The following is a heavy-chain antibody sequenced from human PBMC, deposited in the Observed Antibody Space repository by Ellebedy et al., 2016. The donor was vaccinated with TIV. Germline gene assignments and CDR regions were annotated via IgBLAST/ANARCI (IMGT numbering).Heavy chain of an antibody. D-gene: IGHD3-10*01. CDR2: IYYSGST. CDR3: ARGENYGSGSYLVGYNWFDP. V-gene: IGHV4-39*07. Sequence: SETLSLTCTVSGGSISSSSYYWGWIRQPPGKGLEWIGSIYYSGSTYYNPSLKSRVTISVDTSKNQFSLKLSSVTAADTAVYYCARGENYGSGSYLVGYNWFDPWGQGTLVTVSS. CDR1: GGSISSSSYY. J-gene: IGHJ5*02.